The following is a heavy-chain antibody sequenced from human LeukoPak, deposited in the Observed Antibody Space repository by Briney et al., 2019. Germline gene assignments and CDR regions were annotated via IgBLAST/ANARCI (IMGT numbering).Heavy chain of an antibody. CDR3: ATDGFITTN. J-gene: IGHJ4*02. CDR1: GYTLTELS. Sequence: ASVKVSCKVSGYTLTELSMHWVRQAPGKGLEWMGGFDPEDGETIYAQKFQGRVTTTEDTSTDTAYMELSSLRSEDTAVYYCATDGFITTNWGQGTLVTVSS. V-gene: IGHV1-24*01. D-gene: IGHD3-22*01. CDR2: FDPEDGET.